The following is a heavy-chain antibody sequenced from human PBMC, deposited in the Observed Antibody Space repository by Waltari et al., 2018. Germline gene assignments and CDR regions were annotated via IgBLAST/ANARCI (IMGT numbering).Heavy chain of an antibody. V-gene: IGHV1-69*01. CDR3: ARADIMITFGGVIAFDY. D-gene: IGHD3-16*02. CDR1: DGTFSSYA. Sequence: QVQLVQSGAEVKKPGSSVKVSCTASDGTFSSYAISWVRQAPGQGLEWMGEIIPIFGTANYAQKFQGRVTITADESTSTAYMELSSLRSEDTAVYYCARADIMITFGGVIAFDYWGQGTLVTVSS. J-gene: IGHJ4*02. CDR2: IIPIFGTA.